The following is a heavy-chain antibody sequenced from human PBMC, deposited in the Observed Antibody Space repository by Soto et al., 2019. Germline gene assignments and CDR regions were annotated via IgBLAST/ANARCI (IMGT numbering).Heavy chain of an antibody. D-gene: IGHD6-19*01. J-gene: IGHJ4*02. V-gene: IGHV4-31*03. CDR1: GGSISSGGYY. CDR2: IYYSGST. CDR3: ARGGIVVLDYFDC. Sequence: QVQLQESGPGLVKPSQTLSLTCTVSGGSISSGGYYWSWIRQHPGKGLEWIGYIYYSGSTYYNPSLESRVTISVDTSKTPFSLKLSSVTAADTAVYYCARGGIVVLDYFDCWGQGTLVTVSS.